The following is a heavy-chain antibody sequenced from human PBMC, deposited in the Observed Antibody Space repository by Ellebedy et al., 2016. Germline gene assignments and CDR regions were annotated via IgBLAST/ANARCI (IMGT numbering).Heavy chain of an antibody. CDR1: GGSVSSDY. Sequence: SETLSLTCNVSGGSVSSDYWNWIRRPPGKGLEWIGYVFHTGTTNYNPSLKSRVTMSVDTSKSQCSLRLTSVTAADTAVYYCAKWNGGWYAFEVWGQGTMVTVSS. D-gene: IGHD6-19*01. J-gene: IGHJ3*01. CDR3: AKWNGGWYAFEV. V-gene: IGHV4-59*02. CDR2: VFHTGTT.